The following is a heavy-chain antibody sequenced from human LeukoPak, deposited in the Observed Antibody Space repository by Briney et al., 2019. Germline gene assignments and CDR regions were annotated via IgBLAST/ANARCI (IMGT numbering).Heavy chain of an antibody. CDR3: ARVGVWGYCSSTSCYTFDY. J-gene: IGHJ4*02. CDR2: VSAYNGNT. Sequence: VASVKVSCKASGYTFTSYGISWVRQAPGQGLEWMGWVSAYNGNTNYAQKLQGRVTMTTDTSTSTAYMELRSLRSDDTAVYYCARVGVWGYCSSTSCYTFDYWGQGTLVIVSS. V-gene: IGHV1-18*01. CDR1: GYTFTSYG. D-gene: IGHD2-2*02.